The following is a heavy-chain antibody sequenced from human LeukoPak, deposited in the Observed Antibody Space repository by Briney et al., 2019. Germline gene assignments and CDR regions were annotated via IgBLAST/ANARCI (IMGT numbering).Heavy chain of an antibody. J-gene: IGHJ5*02. CDR1: GFTFRSYA. D-gene: IGHD2-2*01. V-gene: IGHV3-23*01. CDR2: ISGSGGST. Sequence: GGSLRLSCAASGFTFRSYAMSWVRQAPGKGREWVSAISGSGGSTYYADSVKGRFTISRDNSKNTLYLQMNSLRAEDTAVYYCAKDPHASVDCSGTRCPFPWGQGTLVTVSS. CDR3: AKDPHASVDCSGTRCPFP.